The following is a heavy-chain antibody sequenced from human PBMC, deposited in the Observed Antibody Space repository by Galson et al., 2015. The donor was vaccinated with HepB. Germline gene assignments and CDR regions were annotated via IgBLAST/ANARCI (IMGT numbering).Heavy chain of an antibody. Sequence: SLRLSCAASGFTFSSFGMHWVRQAPGKGLEWVAFIRFDASNKYYADSVKGRFTISRDSSKNTLYLQMSSLRAEDTAVYYCAKDLTTTTVTTSVYYYGMDVWGQGTTVTVSS. CDR2: IRFDASNK. V-gene: IGHV3-30*02. CDR3: AKDLTTTTVTTSVYYYGMDV. J-gene: IGHJ6*02. D-gene: IGHD4-17*01. CDR1: GFTFSSFG.